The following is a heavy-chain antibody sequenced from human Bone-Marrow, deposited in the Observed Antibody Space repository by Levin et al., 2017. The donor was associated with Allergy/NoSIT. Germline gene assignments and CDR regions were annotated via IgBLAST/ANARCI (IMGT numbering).Heavy chain of an antibody. J-gene: IGHJ4*02. CDR3: ACGHTYGNCPDS. Sequence: GESLKISCVASGFTFSRCAMHWVRQAPGKGLECVAVMWPDGNTKYYAGFLKGRFTITRDGSKNTTYLQMNSLRVDDTAVYYCACGHTYGNCPDSWGQGTLVTVSS. CDR2: MWPDGNTK. V-gene: IGHV3-33*03. CDR1: GFTFSRCA. D-gene: IGHD5-18*01.